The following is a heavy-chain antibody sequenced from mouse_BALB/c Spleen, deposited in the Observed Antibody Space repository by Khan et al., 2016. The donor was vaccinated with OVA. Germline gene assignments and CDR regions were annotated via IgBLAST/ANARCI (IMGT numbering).Heavy chain of an antibody. CDR1: GYTFTDFT. D-gene: IGHD1-3*01. CDR2: ISTYYGHA. Sequence: VQLQQSGAELVRPGVSVKISCKGSGYTFTDFTMHWVRQSHAMSLEWIGVISTYYGHATYNQEFKDKATLTVDKSSSTAYMELARLTSEDSAIYYCTRGRGGTRFAYWGQGTLVTVSA. CDR3: TRGRGGTRFAY. V-gene: IGHV1S137*01. J-gene: IGHJ3*01.